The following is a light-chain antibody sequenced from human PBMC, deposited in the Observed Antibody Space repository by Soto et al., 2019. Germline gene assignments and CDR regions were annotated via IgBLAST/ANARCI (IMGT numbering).Light chain of an antibody. Sequence: EIVLTQSPGTLSLSPGERATLSCRASQAVRNNYLAWYQQKPGQAPRLLIYDASSRATGIPDRFSGGGSGTDFTLTISSLEPEDFAVYYCQQRSNWSITFGQGTRLEIK. V-gene: IGKV3D-20*02. CDR2: DAS. J-gene: IGKJ5*01. CDR3: QQRSNWSIT. CDR1: QAVRNNY.